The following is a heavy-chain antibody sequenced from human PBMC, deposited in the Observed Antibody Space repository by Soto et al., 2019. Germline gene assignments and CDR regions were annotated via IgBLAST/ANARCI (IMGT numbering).Heavy chain of an antibody. CDR1: GFTVSGTY. V-gene: IGHV3-53*01. CDR3: ASGRGSMYYYDLDV. D-gene: IGHD3-10*01. Sequence: EVQLVESGGGLIQPGGSLRLSCAASGFTVSGTYMIWVRQAPGKGLEWVSLIYSGGDTYYTDSMKGRFTISRDNSKNTQYLQMNSLGVEDTAVYYCASGRGSMYYYDLDVGGQGTTVTV. J-gene: IGHJ6*02. CDR2: IYSGGDT.